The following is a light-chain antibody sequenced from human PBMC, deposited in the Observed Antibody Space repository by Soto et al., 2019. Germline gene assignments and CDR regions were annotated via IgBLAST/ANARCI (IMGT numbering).Light chain of an antibody. J-gene: IGKJ1*01. CDR1: QSVSSS. CDR2: GAS. CDR3: QQYSSSGT. V-gene: IGKV3-20*01. Sequence: EIVLRHSPATLSLSPCERAALSCRASQSVSSSLAWHQQKPGQAPRLLIYGASTRATGIPARFSGSGSGTDFTLTISRLEPEDFAVYYCQQYSSSGTFGQGTKVDIK.